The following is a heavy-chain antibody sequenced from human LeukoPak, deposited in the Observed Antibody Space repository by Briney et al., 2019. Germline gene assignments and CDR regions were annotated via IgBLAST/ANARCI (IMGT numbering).Heavy chain of an antibody. V-gene: IGHV3-23*01. J-gene: IGHJ5*02. D-gene: IGHD2-2*02. CDR1: GFTFSSYA. CDR2: ISGSGGST. CDR3: AKDGVVPAAIYRYNWFDP. Sequence: GGSLRLSCAASGFTFSSYAMSWVRQAPGKGLEWVSAISGSGGSTYYADSVKGRFTISRDNSKNTLYLQMNSLRAEDTAVYYCAKDGVVPAAIYRYNWFDPWGQGTLVTVSS.